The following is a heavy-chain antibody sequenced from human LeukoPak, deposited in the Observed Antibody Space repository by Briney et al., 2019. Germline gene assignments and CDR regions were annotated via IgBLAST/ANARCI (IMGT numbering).Heavy chain of an antibody. CDR3: ARGIGARITMVRGVRGPSPQWFDP. J-gene: IGHJ5*02. D-gene: IGHD3-10*01. V-gene: IGHV1-8*01. Sequence: ASVKVFCKASGYTFTSYDINWVRQATGQGLEWMGWMNPNSGNTGYAQKFQGRVTMTRNTSISTAYMELSSLRSEDTAVYYCARGIGARITMVRGVRGPSPQWFDPWGQGTLVTVSS. CDR1: GYTFTSYD. CDR2: MNPNSGNT.